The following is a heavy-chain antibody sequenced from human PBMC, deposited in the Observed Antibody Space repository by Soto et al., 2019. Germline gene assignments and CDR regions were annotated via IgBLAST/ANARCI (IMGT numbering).Heavy chain of an antibody. Sequence: ASVKVSCKASGYTFTSYDINWVRQATGQGLEWMGWMNPNSGNTGYAQKFQGRATMTRNTSISTAYMELSSLRSEDTAVYYCARGSKGSSWYAYWFDPWGQGTLVTVS. CDR2: MNPNSGNT. J-gene: IGHJ5*02. V-gene: IGHV1-8*01. CDR3: ARGSKGSSWYAYWFDP. CDR1: GYTFTSYD. D-gene: IGHD6-13*01.